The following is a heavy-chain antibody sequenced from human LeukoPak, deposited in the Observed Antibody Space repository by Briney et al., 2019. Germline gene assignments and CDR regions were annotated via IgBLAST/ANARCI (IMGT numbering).Heavy chain of an antibody. D-gene: IGHD4-11*01. CDR2: IIPMLGIP. CDR1: GGTFSNST. Sequence: ASVKVSCKASGGTFSNSTISWVRQAPGQGLEWMGRIIPMLGIPNYSPRFQGRVTITADRSTAYMELSSLRFEDTAVYYCARLQDYSDYSDYWGQGTLVTVSS. CDR3: ARLQDYSDYSDY. J-gene: IGHJ4*02. V-gene: IGHV1-69*02.